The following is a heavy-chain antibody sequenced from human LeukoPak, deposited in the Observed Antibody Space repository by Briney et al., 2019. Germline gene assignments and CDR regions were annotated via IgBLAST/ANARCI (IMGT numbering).Heavy chain of an antibody. V-gene: IGHV4-34*01. Sequence: PSETLSLTCAVYGGSFSGYYWSWIRQPPGKGLEWIGEINHSGSTNYNPSLKSRVTISVDTSKNQFSLKLSSVTAEDTAVYYCARGGTYYDFWSGYYFPTHHYYYYYGMDVWGQGTTVTVSS. CDR2: INHSGST. CDR3: ARGGTYYDFWSGYYFPTHHYYYYYGMDV. J-gene: IGHJ6*02. CDR1: GGSFSGYY. D-gene: IGHD3-3*01.